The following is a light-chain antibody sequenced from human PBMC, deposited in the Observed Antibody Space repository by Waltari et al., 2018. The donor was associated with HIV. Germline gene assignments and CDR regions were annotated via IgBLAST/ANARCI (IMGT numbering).Light chain of an antibody. J-gene: IGLJ2*01. V-gene: IGLV1-44*01. Sequence: QSVLSQPPSASGTPGRGVTIPCSGGSPKTGRKTVTCYQQLQGTAPKLLIYSNNQRPSGVPDRFSGSKSGTSASLDISGLQSEDEADYYCATWDDRMNGVVFGGGTKLTVL. CDR3: ATWDDRMNGVV. CDR2: SNN. CDR1: SPKTGRKT.